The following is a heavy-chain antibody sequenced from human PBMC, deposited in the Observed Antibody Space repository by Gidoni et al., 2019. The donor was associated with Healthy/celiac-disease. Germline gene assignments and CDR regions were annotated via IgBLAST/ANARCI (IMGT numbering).Heavy chain of an antibody. CDR1: GFTFSSYA. D-gene: IGHD3-22*01. J-gene: IGHJ4*02. CDR3: ATYYYDSSGYGALDY. CDR2: IRGSGGST. V-gene: IGHV3-23*01. Sequence: EVQLLESGGGLVQPGGSLRLSCAASGFTFSSYAMSWVRQAPGMGLEWVSAIRGSGGSTYYADSVKGRFTISRDNSKNTLYLQMNSLRAEDTAVYYCATYYYDSSGYGALDYWGQGTLVTVSS.